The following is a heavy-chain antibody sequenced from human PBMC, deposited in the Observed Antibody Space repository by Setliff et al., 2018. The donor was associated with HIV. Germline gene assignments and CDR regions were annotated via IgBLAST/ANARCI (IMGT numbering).Heavy chain of an antibody. CDR2: IWHDVTKD. J-gene: IGHJ1*01. Sequence: LRLSCAASGFSLSAHGIHWVRQAPGKGLEWVAGIWHDVTKDYYADSVKGRFSLSGDYSKNTVSLQMNSLRAEDTAVYECATDKAEGDEGSGFYYGDFQHWGQGTLVTSPQ. V-gene: IGHV3-33*01. CDR3: ATDKAEGDEGSGFYYGDFQH. CDR1: GFSLSAHG. D-gene: IGHD3-22*01.